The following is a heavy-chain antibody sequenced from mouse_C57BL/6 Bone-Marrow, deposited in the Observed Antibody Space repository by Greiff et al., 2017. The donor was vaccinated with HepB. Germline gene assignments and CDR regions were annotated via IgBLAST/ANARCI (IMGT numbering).Heavy chain of an antibody. V-gene: IGHV1-66*01. CDR2: IYPGSGNT. CDR3: ARNRLYCYWYFDV. CDR1: GYSFTSYY. D-gene: IGHD2-14*01. J-gene: IGHJ1*03. Sequence: VQLVESGPELVKPGASVKISCKASGYSFTSYYIHWVKQRPGQGLEWIGWIYPGSGNTKYNEKFKGKATLTADTSSSTAYMQLSSLTSEDSAVYYCARNRLYCYWYFDVWGTGTTVTVSS.